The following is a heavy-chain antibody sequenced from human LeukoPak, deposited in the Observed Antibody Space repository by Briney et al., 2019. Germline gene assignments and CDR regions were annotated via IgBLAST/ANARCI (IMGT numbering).Heavy chain of an antibody. CDR1: GGSISSYY. J-gene: IGHJ4*02. CDR2: IYYSGST. V-gene: IGHV4-59*01. D-gene: IGHD6-13*01. Sequence: SETLSLTCTVSGGSISSYYWSWLRQPPGKGLEGIGYIYYSGSTNYNPPLKSRGTISVDTSKNQFPLKLSSVTAADTAVYYCARDRSSGSFDYWGQGTLVTVSS. CDR3: ARDRSSGSFDY.